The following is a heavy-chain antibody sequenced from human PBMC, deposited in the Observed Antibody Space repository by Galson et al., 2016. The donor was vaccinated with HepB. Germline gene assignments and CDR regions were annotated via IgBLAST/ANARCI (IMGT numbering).Heavy chain of an antibody. Sequence: SETLSLTCTVSGGSLSGSTAYWSWIRQPPGKGLEWIGYIYQSGSTNYNSSLRSRVTMSVDTSKNQVFLHLSSLPAADTAVYYCARAVVRGFARKYGMDVWGQGTTVTVSS. CDR3: ARAVVRGFARKYGMDV. V-gene: IGHV4-61*01. D-gene: IGHD3-10*01. CDR1: GGSLSGSTAY. J-gene: IGHJ6*02. CDR2: IYQSGST.